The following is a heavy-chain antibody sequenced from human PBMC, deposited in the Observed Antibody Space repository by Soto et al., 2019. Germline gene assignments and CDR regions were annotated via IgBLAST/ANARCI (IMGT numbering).Heavy chain of an antibody. CDR1: GGSISSYY. D-gene: IGHD6-13*01. V-gene: IGHV4-59*08. CDR3: ARRYSSSFDY. CDR2: IYYSGST. Sequence: PSETLSLTCTVSGGSISSYYWSWIRQPPGKGLEWIGYIYYSGSTNYNPSLKSRVTISVDTSKNQFSLKLNSMTAADTAVYYCARRYSSSFDYWGQGTLVTVS. J-gene: IGHJ4*02.